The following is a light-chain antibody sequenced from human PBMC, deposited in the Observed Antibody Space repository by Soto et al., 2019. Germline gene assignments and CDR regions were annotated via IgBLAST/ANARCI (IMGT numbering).Light chain of an antibody. Sequence: ETVLTQFPGTLSLSPGERATLSCRASQTISNNYLAWYQQKPGQAPRLLIYGASSRATGIPDRFSGSGSGTDFTLTISRLEPEDFAVYYCQQYGRTPRTFGQGTKVEIK. CDR2: GAS. V-gene: IGKV3-20*01. CDR1: QTISNNY. CDR3: QQYGRTPRT. J-gene: IGKJ1*01.